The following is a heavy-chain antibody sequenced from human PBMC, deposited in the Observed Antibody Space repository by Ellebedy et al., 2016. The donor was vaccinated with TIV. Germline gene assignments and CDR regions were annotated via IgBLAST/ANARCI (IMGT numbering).Heavy chain of an antibody. CDR2: ISYNGGNT. V-gene: IGHV3-23*01. CDR1: GFTFSNFG. D-gene: IGHD6-19*01. CDR3: AKDLHSSGWYGFDY. Sequence: GESLKISCAASGFTFSNFGMSWVRQAPGKGLEWVSAISYNGGNTYYADSVKGRFTISRDNSKNALFLQVSSLRAEDTAVYYCAKDLHSSGWYGFDYWGQGTLVTVSS. J-gene: IGHJ4*02.